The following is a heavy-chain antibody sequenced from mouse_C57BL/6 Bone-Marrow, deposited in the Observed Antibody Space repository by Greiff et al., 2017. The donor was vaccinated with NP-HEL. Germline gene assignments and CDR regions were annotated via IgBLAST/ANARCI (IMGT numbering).Heavy chain of an antibody. CDR1: GFSLTSYA. V-gene: IGHV2-9-1*01. CDR2: IWTGGGS. CDR3: ARNLGRSYGYAMDY. J-gene: IGHJ4*01. Sequence: QVQLQQSGPGLVAPSKSLSITCTVSGFSLTSYAISWVRQPPGKGLEWLGVIWTGGGSNYNSAPKSRLSISKDNSKSQVFLKMNSLQTEDTARYYCARNLGRSYGYAMDYWGQGTSVTVSS. D-gene: IGHD1-1*01.